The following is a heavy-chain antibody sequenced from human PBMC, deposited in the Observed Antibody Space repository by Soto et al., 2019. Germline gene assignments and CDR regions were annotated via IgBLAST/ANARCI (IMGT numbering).Heavy chain of an antibody. D-gene: IGHD2-15*01. CDR1: GFTFGDYA. V-gene: IGHV3-49*03. CDR3: TREKGRYCSGGSCYEMPDY. J-gene: IGHJ4*02. Sequence: GSLRLSCTASGFTFGDYAMSWFRQAPGKGLEWLGFIRSKAYGGTTEYAASVKGRFTISRDDSKSIAYLQMNSLKTEDTAVYYCTREKGRYCSGGSCYEMPDYWGQGTLVTVSS. CDR2: IRSKAYGGTT.